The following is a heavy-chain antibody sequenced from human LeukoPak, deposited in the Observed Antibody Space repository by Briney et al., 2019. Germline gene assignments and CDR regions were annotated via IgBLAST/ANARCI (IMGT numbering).Heavy chain of an antibody. D-gene: IGHD6-19*01. CDR2: INQDGSEK. CDR1: GFTFSSYW. CDR3: ARDGVEQWLETPYFDY. Sequence: PGGSLRLSCAASGFTFSSYWMSWVRQAPGKGLQWVANINQDGSEKYYVDSVKGRFTISRDNAKNSLYLQMNSLRAEDTAVYYCARDGVEQWLETPYFDYWGQGTLVTVSS. V-gene: IGHV3-7*01. J-gene: IGHJ4*02.